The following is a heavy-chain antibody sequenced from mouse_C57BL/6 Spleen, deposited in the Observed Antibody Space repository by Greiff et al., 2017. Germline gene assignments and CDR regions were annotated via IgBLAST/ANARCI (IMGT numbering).Heavy chain of an antibody. CDR1: GYTFTSYG. CDR3: ARSFYDYDGDWYFDV. CDR2: IYIGNGYT. Sequence: VQLKESGAELVRPGSSVKMSCKTSGYTFTSYGINWVKQRPGQGLEWIGYIYIGNGYTEYNEKFKGKATLTSDTSSSTAYMQLSSLTSEDSAIYFCARSFYDYDGDWYFDVWGTGTTVTVSS. D-gene: IGHD2-4*01. V-gene: IGHV1-58*01. J-gene: IGHJ1*03.